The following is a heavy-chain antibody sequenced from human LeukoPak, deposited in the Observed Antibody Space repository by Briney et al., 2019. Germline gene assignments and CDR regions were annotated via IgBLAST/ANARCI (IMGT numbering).Heavy chain of an antibody. CDR1: GGSISSSNW. J-gene: IGHJ4*02. V-gene: IGHV4-4*02. Sequence: SETLSLTCAVSGGSISSSNWWSWVRQPPGKGLEWIGEIYHSGSTNYTPSLKSRVTISVDTSKNQFSLKLSSVTAADTAVYYCARGRYSNYNYWGQGTLVTVSS. CDR3: ARGRYSNYNY. CDR2: IYHSGST. D-gene: IGHD4-11*01.